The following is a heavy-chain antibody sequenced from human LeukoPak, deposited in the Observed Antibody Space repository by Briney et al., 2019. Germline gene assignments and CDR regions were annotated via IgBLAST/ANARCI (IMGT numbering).Heavy chain of an antibody. CDR3: VSFPYSGHFDH. CDR1: GGSISSDYYY. D-gene: IGHD5-12*01. Sequence: SETLSLTCAVSGGSISSDYYYWSWIRQPPGKGLEWIGYIHHSGNTYYNPSLKSRLIISVHTSKNQFSLKLTSVTAADTAVYHCVSFPYSGHFDHWGQGILVTASS. J-gene: IGHJ4*02. V-gene: IGHV4-30-4*08. CDR2: IHHSGNT.